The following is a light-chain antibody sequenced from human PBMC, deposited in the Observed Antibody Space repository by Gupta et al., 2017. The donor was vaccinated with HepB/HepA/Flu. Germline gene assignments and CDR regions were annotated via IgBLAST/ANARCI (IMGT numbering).Light chain of an antibody. CDR2: DVS. J-gene: IGLJ2*01. V-gene: IGLV2-11*01. Sequence: QSALTQPRSVSGSPGQSVTISCTGSSSDVGGYNYVSWYQQHPGKPPKLIIYDVSKRPSGPAGFSAANYAATAALPTISAHEAGEAAYYYPSSNASSNSGVFGGGTKLTVL. CDR3: SSNASSNSGV. CDR1: SSDVGGYNY.